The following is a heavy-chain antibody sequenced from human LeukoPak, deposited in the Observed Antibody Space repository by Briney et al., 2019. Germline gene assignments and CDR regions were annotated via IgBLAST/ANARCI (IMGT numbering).Heavy chain of an antibody. V-gene: IGHV3-21*01. Sequence: GGSLRLSCAASGFTFSSYSMNWVRQAPGKGLEWVSSISSSSSYIYYADSMKGRFTISRDNAKNSLYLQMNSLRAEDTAVYYCARVWELEYSSDYWGQGTLVTVSS. D-gene: IGHD6-6*01. CDR2: ISSSSSYI. CDR3: ARVWELEYSSDY. CDR1: GFTFSSYS. J-gene: IGHJ4*02.